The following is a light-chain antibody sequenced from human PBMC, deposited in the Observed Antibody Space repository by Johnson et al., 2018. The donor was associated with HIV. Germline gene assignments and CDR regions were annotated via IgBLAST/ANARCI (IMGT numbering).Light chain of an antibody. CDR2: DTI. CDR3: GTWDSSLRSGF. CDR1: SSNIGSHY. Sequence: SVLTQPPSVSAAPGQKVTISCSGSSSNIGSHYVSWYQQVPGTAPRLVIYDTIKRHSGIPDRFSGSKSGTSATLGIPGLQTGDEADYYCGTWDSSLRSGFFGTGTKVTVL. V-gene: IGLV1-51*01. J-gene: IGLJ1*01.